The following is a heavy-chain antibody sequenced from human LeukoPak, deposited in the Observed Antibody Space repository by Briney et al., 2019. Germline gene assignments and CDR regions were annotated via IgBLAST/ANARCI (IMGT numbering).Heavy chain of an antibody. CDR3: AKGMSSSGHDAFDI. J-gene: IGHJ3*02. CDR2: ISWNSGSI. D-gene: IGHD6-19*01. CDR1: GFTFDDYA. Sequence: GRSLRLCCAASGFTFDDYAMHWVRQAPGKGLEWVSGISWNSGSIGYADSVKGRFTISRDNAKNSLYLQMNSLRAEDMALYYCAKGMSSSGHDAFDIWGQGTMVTVSS. V-gene: IGHV3-9*03.